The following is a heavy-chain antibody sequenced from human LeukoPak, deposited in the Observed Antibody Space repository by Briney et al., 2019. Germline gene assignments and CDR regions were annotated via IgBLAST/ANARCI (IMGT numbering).Heavy chain of an antibody. J-gene: IGHJ6*03. V-gene: IGHV4-59*01. CDR1: GGSISSYY. D-gene: IGHD6-19*01. CDR2: IYYSGST. Sequence: PSETLSLTCTVSGGSISSYYWSWIRQPPGKGLEWIGYIYYSGSTNYNPSLKSRVTISVDTSKNQFSLKLSSVTAADTAVYYCARGGIAVAGTSDYYYYYMDVWGKGTTVTISS. CDR3: ARGGIAVAGTSDYYYYYMDV.